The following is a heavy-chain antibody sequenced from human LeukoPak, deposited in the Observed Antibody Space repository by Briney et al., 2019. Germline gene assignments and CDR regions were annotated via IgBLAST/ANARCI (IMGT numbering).Heavy chain of an antibody. CDR2: VFGGGGT. D-gene: IGHD3-22*01. Sequence: GGSLRLSCAASGLSVSSTFMSWVRQTPGKGLGWVSPVFGGGGTRSAHSVMGRFSLSRDKSQSTLFLQMNRLRADDTAVYYCAGTYANNAGYYLYWGQGTLVTVSS. CDR1: GLSVSSTF. CDR3: AGTYANNAGYYLY. J-gene: IGHJ4*02. V-gene: IGHV3-53*01.